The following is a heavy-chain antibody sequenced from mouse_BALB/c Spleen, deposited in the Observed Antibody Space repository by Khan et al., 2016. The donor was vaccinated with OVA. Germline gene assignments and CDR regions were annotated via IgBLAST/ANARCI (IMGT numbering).Heavy chain of an antibody. CDR3: ARDWPDY. CDR1: GFSLTSFG. J-gene: IGHJ2*01. Sequence: QVQLKQSGPGLVAPSQSLSITCTVSGFSLTSFGVHWVRQPPGKGLEWLGVICAGGSTNYNSALMSSLSMSREDSKSKVFLKMDSLETDDTAMYYCARDWPDYWGEGTTLTVSA. V-gene: IGHV2-9*02. CDR2: ICAGGST.